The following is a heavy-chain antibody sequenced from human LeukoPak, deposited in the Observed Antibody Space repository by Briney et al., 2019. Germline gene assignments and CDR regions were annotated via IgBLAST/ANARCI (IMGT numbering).Heavy chain of an antibody. CDR1: GFTFSSYA. V-gene: IGHV3-7*01. Sequence: GGSLRLSCAASGFTFSSYAMSWVRQAPGKGLEWVANIRPDGSEKYYVDSVKGRFTISRDIAKQSVFLQMTSLRVEDTAVYYCARLSAMVRGPEDIFYFEYWGLGTLVTVSS. CDR3: ARLSAMVRGPEDIFYFEY. D-gene: IGHD3-10*01. CDR2: IRPDGSEK. J-gene: IGHJ4*02.